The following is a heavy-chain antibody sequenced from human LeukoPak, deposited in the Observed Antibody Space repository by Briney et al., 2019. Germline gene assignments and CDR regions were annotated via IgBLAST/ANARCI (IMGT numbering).Heavy chain of an antibody. V-gene: IGHV3-30*04. CDR2: ISYDGSNK. CDR3: ARDSSGYDAFDI. Sequence: AGGSLRLSCAASGFTFSSYAMHWVRQAPGKGLEWVAVISYDGSNKYYADSVKGRFTISRDNSKNTLYLQMNSLRAEDTAVYYCARDSSGYDAFDIWGQGTMVTVSS. CDR1: GFTFSSYA. D-gene: IGHD3-22*01. J-gene: IGHJ3*02.